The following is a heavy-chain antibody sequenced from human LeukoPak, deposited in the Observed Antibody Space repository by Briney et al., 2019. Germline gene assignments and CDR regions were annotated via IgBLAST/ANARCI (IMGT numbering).Heavy chain of an antibody. CDR2: ISSSSSTI. V-gene: IGHV3-48*01. J-gene: IGHJ3*02. D-gene: IGHD1-14*01. CDR1: GFTFSSYS. Sequence: GGSLRLSCAASGFTFSSYSMNWVRQAPGKGLEWVSSISSSSSTIYYADSVKGRFTISRDNAKNSLYLQMNSLRAEDTAVYYCARGGRNSAFDIWGQGTMVTVS. CDR3: ARGGRNSAFDI.